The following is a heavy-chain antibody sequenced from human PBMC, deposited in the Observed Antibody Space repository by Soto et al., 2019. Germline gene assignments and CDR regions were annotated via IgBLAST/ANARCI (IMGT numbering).Heavy chain of an antibody. D-gene: IGHD4-17*01. Sequence: QVQLQQWGAGLLKPSETLSLTCAVYGGSFSGYYWSWIRQPPGKGLEWIGEINHSGSTNYNPSLKSRVTISVDTSKNQFSLKLSSVTAADTAVYYCARSTTVITLDYCGQGTLVTVSS. J-gene: IGHJ4*02. CDR1: GGSFSGYY. V-gene: IGHV4-34*01. CDR3: ARSTTVITLDY. CDR2: INHSGST.